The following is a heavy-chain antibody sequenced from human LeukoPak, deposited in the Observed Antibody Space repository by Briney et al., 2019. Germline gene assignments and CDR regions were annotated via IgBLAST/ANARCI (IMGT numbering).Heavy chain of an antibody. CDR1: GGSISSYY. Sequence: PSETLSLTCTVSGGSISSYYWSWIRQPPGKGLEWIGYIYYSGSTNYNPSLKSRVTISVDTSKNQFSLKLSSVTAADTAVYYCASVGYYYYMDVWGKGTTVTVSS. J-gene: IGHJ6*03. D-gene: IGHD3-10*01. CDR2: IYYSGST. V-gene: IGHV4-59*01. CDR3: ASVGYYYYMDV.